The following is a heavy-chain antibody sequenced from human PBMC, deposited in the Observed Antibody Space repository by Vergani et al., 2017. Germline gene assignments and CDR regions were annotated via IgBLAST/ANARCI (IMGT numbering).Heavy chain of an antibody. D-gene: IGHD3-9*01. CDR1: GGSISSSNW. V-gene: IGHV4-4*02. Sequence: QVQLQESGPGLVKPSETLSLTCTVSGGSISSSNWWSWVRQPPGKGLQWIGEIYHSGSTNYNPSLKSRATISVDKSKNQFSLKLSSVTAADTAVYYCARALKLRYSPVGDYYYYGMDVWGQGTTVTVSS. CDR2: IYHSGST. J-gene: IGHJ6*02. CDR3: ARALKLRYSPVGDYYYYGMDV.